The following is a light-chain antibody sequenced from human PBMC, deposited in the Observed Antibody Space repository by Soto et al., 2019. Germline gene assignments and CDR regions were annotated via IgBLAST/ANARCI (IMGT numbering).Light chain of an antibody. Sequence: QSVLTQPASVSGSPGQSTTISCTGTSSDVGGYNYVSWYQQHPGKAPKLMIYEVSNRPSGVSNRFSGSKSGNTASLTISGLQAEDEADYYCSSYTSSITWVFGGGTKLTVL. CDR2: EVS. V-gene: IGLV2-14*01. CDR1: SSDVGGYNY. J-gene: IGLJ3*02. CDR3: SSYTSSITWV.